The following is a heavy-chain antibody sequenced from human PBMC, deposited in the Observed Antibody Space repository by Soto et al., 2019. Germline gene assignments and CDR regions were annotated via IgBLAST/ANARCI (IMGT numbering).Heavy chain of an antibody. CDR3: ATAIYDYIWGSYRLGAFDI. CDR2: FDPEDGET. J-gene: IGHJ3*02. V-gene: IGHV1-24*01. Sequence: ASVKVSCKVSGYTLTELSMHWVRQAPGKGLEWMGGFDPEDGETIYAQKFQGRVTMTEDTSTDTAYMELSSLRSEDTAVYYCATAIYDYIWGSYRLGAFDIWGQGTMVTVSS. D-gene: IGHD3-16*02. CDR1: GYTLTELS.